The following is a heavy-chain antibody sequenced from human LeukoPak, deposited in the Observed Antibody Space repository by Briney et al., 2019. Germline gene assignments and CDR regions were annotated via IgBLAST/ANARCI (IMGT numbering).Heavy chain of an antibody. Sequence: PSETLSLTCAVYGGSFSGYYWSWIRQPPGKGLEWIGEINHSGSTNYNPSLKSRVTISVDTSKNQFSLKLSSVTAADTAVYYCASSGAMYYDFWSVYYWGQGTLVTVSS. CDR1: GGSFSGYY. CDR3: ASSGAMYYDFWSVYY. J-gene: IGHJ4*02. D-gene: IGHD3-3*01. V-gene: IGHV4-34*01. CDR2: INHSGST.